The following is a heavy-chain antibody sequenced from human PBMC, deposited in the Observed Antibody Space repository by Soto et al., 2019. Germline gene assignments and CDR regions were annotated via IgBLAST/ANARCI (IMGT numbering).Heavy chain of an antibody. CDR2: IYYSGST. CDR1: GGSISSYY. D-gene: IGHD5-12*01. J-gene: IGHJ4*02. V-gene: IGHV4-59*08. CDR3: ATSGYDTYYFDY. Sequence: PSETLSLTCTVSGGSISSYYWSWTRQPPGKGLEWIGYIYYSGSTNYNPSLKSRVTISVDTSKNQFSLKLSSVTAADTAVYYCATSGYDTYYFDYWGQGTLVTVSS.